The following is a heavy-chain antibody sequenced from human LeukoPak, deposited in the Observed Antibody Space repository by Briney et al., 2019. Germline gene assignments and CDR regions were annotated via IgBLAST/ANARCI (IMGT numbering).Heavy chain of an antibody. Sequence: GASVKVSCKASGYTFTSYGISWVRQAPGQGLEWMGWISVYNGNTNYAQKLQGRVTMTTDTSTSTAYMELRSLRSDDTAVYYCARRRYYCSGSHYYYYYMDVRGKGTTVAVSS. V-gene: IGHV1-18*01. D-gene: IGHD3-10*01. CDR3: ARRRYYCSGSHYYYYYMDV. CDR1: GYTFTSYG. CDR2: ISVYNGNT. J-gene: IGHJ6*03.